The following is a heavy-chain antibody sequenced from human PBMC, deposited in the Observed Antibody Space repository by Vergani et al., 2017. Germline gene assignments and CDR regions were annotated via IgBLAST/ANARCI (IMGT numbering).Heavy chain of an antibody. CDR2: MFHTGEA. CDR3: GVIMVRSPRPDNWFDS. V-gene: IGHV4-38-2*02. J-gene: IGHJ5*01. D-gene: IGHD3-10*01. CDR1: GYSISRGFY. Sequence: QIQLQESGPGLVKPSETLSLTCSVSGYSISRGFYWAWIRQTPEKGLEWIGGMFHTGEASNSPSLQSLVAFSMDTSKNQFSLQLTSVTAADTAVYFCGVIMVRSPRPDNWFDSWGRGTLVTVSS.